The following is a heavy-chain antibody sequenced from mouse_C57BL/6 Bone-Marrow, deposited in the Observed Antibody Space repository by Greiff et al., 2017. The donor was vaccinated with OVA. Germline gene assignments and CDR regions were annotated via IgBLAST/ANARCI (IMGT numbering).Heavy chain of an antibody. J-gene: IGHJ4*01. CDR1: GFTFSDFY. V-gene: IGHV7-1*01. Sequence: EVQGVESGGGLVQSGRSLRLSCATSGFTFSDFYMEWVRQAPGKGLEWIAASRNKANDYTTEYSASVKGRFIVSRDTSQSILYLQMNALRAEDTAIYYCARDDYDGYYAMDYWGQGTSVTVSS. CDR2: SRNKANDYTT. D-gene: IGHD2-3*01. CDR3: ARDDYDGYYAMDY.